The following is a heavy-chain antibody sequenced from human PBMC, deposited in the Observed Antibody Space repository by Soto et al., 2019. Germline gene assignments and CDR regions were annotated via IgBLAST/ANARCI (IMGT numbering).Heavy chain of an antibody. CDR1: GYTFTSYA. D-gene: IGHD6-19*01. J-gene: IGHJ4*02. Sequence: AAVKVSCKASGYTFTSYAIHWVRQAPGQRLEWMGWISAGNGNTKYSQKFQGRVTITRDTSASTAYMELSSLRSEDTAVYYCALFSSGWYRTDYWGQGTLVTVSS. V-gene: IGHV1-3*01. CDR2: ISAGNGNT. CDR3: ALFSSGWYRTDY.